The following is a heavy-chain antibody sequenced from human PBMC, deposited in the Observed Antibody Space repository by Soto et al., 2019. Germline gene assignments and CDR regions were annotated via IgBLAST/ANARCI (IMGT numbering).Heavy chain of an antibody. J-gene: IGHJ1*01. V-gene: IGHV4-34*01. CDR1: AGSFSGYY. CDR3: ARGRPLYGGTDQYYFQH. D-gene: IGHD4-17*01. Sequence: QVQLQQWGAGLLKPSETLSLTCAVYAGSFSGYYWSWIRQSPGTGLEWIGGINHSGSTNYNPSLKSRVTISVDTSKNRFSLKLSSVTAADTAVYYCARGRPLYGGTDQYYFQHWGQGTLVTVSS. CDR2: INHSGST.